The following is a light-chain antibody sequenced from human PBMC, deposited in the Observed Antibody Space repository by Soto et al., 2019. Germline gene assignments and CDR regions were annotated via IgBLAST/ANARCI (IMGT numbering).Light chain of an antibody. CDR2: GAS. Sequence: VLTQSPGTLSLSPGERATISCRASQSIGSSYLAWYQHKPGQAPRLLIYGASSRPTGISHRFSGSGSGTDFTLTISRLELEDCGVYYCQQYGGTPAFTFGQGTRLEIK. J-gene: IGKJ2*01. V-gene: IGKV3-20*01. CDR1: QSIGSSY. CDR3: QQYGGTPAFT.